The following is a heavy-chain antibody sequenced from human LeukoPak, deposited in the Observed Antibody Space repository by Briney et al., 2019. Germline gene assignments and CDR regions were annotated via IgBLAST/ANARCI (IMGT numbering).Heavy chain of an antibody. V-gene: IGHV3-30*18. D-gene: IGHD3-10*01. CDR2: ISYDGSNK. CDR3: AKDPSSGSGSYYNYFDY. Sequence: PGGSPRLSCAASGFTFSSYGMHWVRQAPGKGLEWVAVISYDGSNKYYADSVKGRFTISRDNSKNTLYLQMNSLRAEDTAVYYCAKDPSSGSGSYYNYFDYWGQGTLVTVSS. CDR1: GFTFSSYG. J-gene: IGHJ4*02.